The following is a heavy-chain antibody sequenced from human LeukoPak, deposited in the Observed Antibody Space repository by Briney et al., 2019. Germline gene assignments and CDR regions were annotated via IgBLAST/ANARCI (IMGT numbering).Heavy chain of an antibody. D-gene: IGHD3-3*01. V-gene: IGHV1-18*01. CDR2: ISIYNGNT. CDR3: ARITYDFWSGYYMPDDP. CDR1: GYTFTNYG. Sequence: GASVKVSCKASGYTFTNYGISWVGQAPGQGLEWMGWISIYNGNTDYAQKLRGRVTMTTDTSTSTAYMELRSLRSDDTAVYYCARITYDFWSGYYMPDDPWGQGTLVTVSS. J-gene: IGHJ5*02.